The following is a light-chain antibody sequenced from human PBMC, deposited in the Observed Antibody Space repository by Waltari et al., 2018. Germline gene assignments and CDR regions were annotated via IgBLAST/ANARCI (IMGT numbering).Light chain of an antibody. CDR2: RNN. V-gene: IGLV1-44*01. CDR1: SSNIGSNT. J-gene: IGLJ3*02. CDR3: AAWDDSLNGWV. Sequence: QSVLTQPPSASVTPGQRVTISCSGSSSNIGSNTVNWYQQLPGTAPKLLIYRNNQRPSGGPDRFSGSKSGTSASLAISGLQSEDETDYYWAAWDDSLNGWVFGGGTKLTVL.